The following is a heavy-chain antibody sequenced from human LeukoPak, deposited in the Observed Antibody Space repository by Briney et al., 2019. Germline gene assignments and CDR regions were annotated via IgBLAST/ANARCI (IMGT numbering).Heavy chain of an antibody. V-gene: IGHV4-59*01. Sequence: SETLSLTCTVSGGSISSYYWSWIRQPPGKGLEWIGYIYYSGSTNYNPSLKSRVTISVDTSKNQFSLKLSSVTAADTAVYYCARGIAAAGTSWFDPWGQGTLVTVSS. D-gene: IGHD6-13*01. CDR2: IYYSGST. J-gene: IGHJ5*02. CDR1: GGSISSYY. CDR3: ARGIAAAGTSWFDP.